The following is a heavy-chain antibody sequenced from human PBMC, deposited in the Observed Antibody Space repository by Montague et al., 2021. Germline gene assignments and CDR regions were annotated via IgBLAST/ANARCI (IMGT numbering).Heavy chain of an antibody. D-gene: IGHD5-12*01. CDR1: GGSLDGLY. Sequence: SETLSLTCAVYGGSLDGLYWTWIRRPPGKGLEWIGETNHRGISSYNPALKGRVTLSAETSKNQFSLRVTSVTAADTAVYFCARYLTGGYDEWGRGTLVTVSS. J-gene: IGHJ4*02. V-gene: IGHV4-34*01. CDR3: ARYLTGGYDE. CDR2: TNHRGIS.